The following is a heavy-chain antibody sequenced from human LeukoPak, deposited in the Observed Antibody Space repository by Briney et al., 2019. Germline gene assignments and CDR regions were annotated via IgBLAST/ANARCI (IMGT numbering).Heavy chain of an antibody. CDR2: INPSGGST. CDR1: GYTFTSYY. Sequence: ASVKVSCKASGYTFTSYYMHWVRQAPGQGLEWMGIINPSGGSTSYAQKSQGRVTMTRDTSTSTVYMELSSLRSEDTAVYYCARDDWYYDSSGYLGGYWGQGTLVTVSS. J-gene: IGHJ4*02. CDR3: ARDDWYYDSSGYLGGY. V-gene: IGHV1-46*01. D-gene: IGHD3-22*01.